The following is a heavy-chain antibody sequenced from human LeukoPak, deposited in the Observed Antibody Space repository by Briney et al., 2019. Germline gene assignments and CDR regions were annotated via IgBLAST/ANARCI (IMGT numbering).Heavy chain of an antibody. V-gene: IGHV1-2*02. D-gene: IGHD5/OR15-5a*01. J-gene: IGHJ4*02. Sequence: ASVRVSCKASGYSFTGYFMQWVRQAPGQGLEWVGWINPNSSDTKYAQNFQGRVTMTRDTSISTAYMELRFDDTAVYYCVRGRPPNADIVSKLFDYWGQGTLVTVSS. CDR3: VRGRPPNADIVSKLFDY. CDR1: GYSFTGYF. CDR2: INPNSSDT.